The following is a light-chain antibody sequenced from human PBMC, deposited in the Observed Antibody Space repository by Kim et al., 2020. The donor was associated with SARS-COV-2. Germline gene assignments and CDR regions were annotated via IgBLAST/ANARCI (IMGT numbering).Light chain of an antibody. J-gene: IGKJ2*01. CDR2: AAS. CDR1: QSIISY. Sequence: DILMTQSPSSLSASVGDRVTITCRASQSIISYLNWYQQKTGNAPKLLIYAASSLQSGVPSRFSGSGSGRDFTLTIRSLQPEDFATYYCQQSYRTPYTCGQGNKRE. V-gene: IGKV1-39*01. CDR3: QQSYRTPYT.